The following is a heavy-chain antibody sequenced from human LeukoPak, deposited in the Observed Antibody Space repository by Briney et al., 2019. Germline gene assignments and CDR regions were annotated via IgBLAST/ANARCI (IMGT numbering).Heavy chain of an antibody. J-gene: IGHJ4*02. V-gene: IGHV4-39*07. CDR2: IYYSGST. CDR3: ARVEMATIDY. D-gene: IGHD5-24*01. Sequence: SETLSLTCTVSGGSISSSSYYWGWLRQPPGKGLEWIGSIYYSGSTYYNPSLKSRVTISVDTSKNQFSLKLSSVTAADTAVYYCARVEMATIDYWGQGTLVTVSS. CDR1: GGSISSSSYY.